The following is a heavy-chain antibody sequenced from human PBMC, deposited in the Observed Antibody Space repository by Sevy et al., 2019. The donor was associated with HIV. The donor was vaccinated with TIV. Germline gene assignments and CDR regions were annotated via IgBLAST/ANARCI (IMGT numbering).Heavy chain of an antibody. CDR3: ARGYYTTTRCSTSSLDY. J-gene: IGHJ4*02. CDR2: IIPIFGTP. Sequence: ASVKVSCKASGGIFSNFAINWVRQAPGQGLQWMGGIIPIFGTPNYAQKFQGRVTITADESTSTAYMELSSLRSEDTAVYYCARGYYTTTRCSTSSLDYWGQGTLVTVSS. V-gene: IGHV1-69*13. D-gene: IGHD2-2*02. CDR1: GGIFSNFA.